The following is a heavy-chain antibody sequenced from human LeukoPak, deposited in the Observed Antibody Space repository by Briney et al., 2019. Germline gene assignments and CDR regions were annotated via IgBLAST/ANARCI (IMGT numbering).Heavy chain of an antibody. J-gene: IGHJ4*02. Sequence: PGGALRLSCAASGLTFSSSAMHWVRQAPGKGLEWVSVISYDGSNKYHADSMKGQFTISRDNYKNSLYLQMNSLRAEDTAVYYCVRVGLREVPFDYWGGGTLVTVSS. CDR1: GLTFSSSA. CDR2: ISYDGSNK. CDR3: VRVGLREVPFDY. V-gene: IGHV3-30*04. D-gene: IGHD3-16*01.